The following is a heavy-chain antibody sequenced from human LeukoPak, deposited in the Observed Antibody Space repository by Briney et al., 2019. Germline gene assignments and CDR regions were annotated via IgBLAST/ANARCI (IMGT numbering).Heavy chain of an antibody. CDR2: ISSNSNTI. D-gene: IGHD5-18*01. J-gene: IGHJ5*02. CDR1: GFSLTDYY. Sequence: GGSLRLSCTASGFSLTDYYMSWIRQAPGKGLEWVSYISSNSNTIRYADSVRGRFTISRDNSRDSVFLQMNDLRVEDTAVYYCTRTSIRGYSYGSASWGQAARVTVSS. CDR3: TRTSIRGYSYGSAS. V-gene: IGHV3-11*04.